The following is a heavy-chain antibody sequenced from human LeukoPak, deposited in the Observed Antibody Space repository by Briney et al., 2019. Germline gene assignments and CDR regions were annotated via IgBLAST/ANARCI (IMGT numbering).Heavy chain of an antibody. CDR2: ISSSGNSI. CDR1: GLTFSSYE. CDR3: ARVRRGSWGRDYHYGVDV. Sequence: GGSLRLSCAASGLTFSSYEMNWVRQAPGKGLEWVSYISSSGNSIYYADSVKGRFTISRDNAKNSLYLQMNSLRAEDTAVYYCARVRRGSWGRDYHYGVDVWGKGTTATVSS. V-gene: IGHV3-48*03. D-gene: IGHD1-26*01. J-gene: IGHJ6*04.